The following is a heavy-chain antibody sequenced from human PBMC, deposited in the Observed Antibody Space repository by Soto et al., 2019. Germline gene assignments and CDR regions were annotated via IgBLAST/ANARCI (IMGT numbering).Heavy chain of an antibody. D-gene: IGHD1-1*01. Sequence: EVQLVESGGGLLQPGGSLRLSCAASGFTFSMYWMHWVRQVPGKGPEWVSRINDDGSSTNYADSVKGRFTISRDNAKNTLYLQMNAVRAEDTAVYYCARGPRSTSTGTVAFWGQGTLVIVSS. CDR2: INDDGSST. J-gene: IGHJ4*02. CDR1: GFTFSMYW. V-gene: IGHV3-74*01. CDR3: ARGPRSTSTGTVAF.